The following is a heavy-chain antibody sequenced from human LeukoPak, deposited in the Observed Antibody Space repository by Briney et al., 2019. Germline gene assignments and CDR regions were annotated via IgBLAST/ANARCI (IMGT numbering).Heavy chain of an antibody. CDR2: MNPNSGNT. D-gene: IGHD4-17*01. CDR1: GYTFTSYD. V-gene: IGHV1-8*03. Sequence: ASVKVSCKASGYTFTSYDINWVRQATGQGLEWMGWMNPNSGNTGYAQKVQGRVTITRNTPISKAYMELRSLRSEDTAVYYCARGGNVDDYGDQRPYDWFDPWGQGTLVTVSS. J-gene: IGHJ5*02. CDR3: ARGGNVDDYGDQRPYDWFDP.